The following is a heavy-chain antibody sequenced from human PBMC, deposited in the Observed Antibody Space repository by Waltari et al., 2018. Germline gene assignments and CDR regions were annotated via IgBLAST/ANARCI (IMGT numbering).Heavy chain of an antibody. V-gene: IGHV3-30*02. CDR1: GFTFSSYG. Sequence: QVQLVESGGGVVQPGGSLRLSCAASGFTFSSYGMHCVRQAPGKGLEWVACIQYDGSNKYYADSVKGRFTISRDNSKNTLYLQMNSLRAEDTAVYYCAKAAGYSSSLAYWGQGTLVTVSS. CDR2: IQYDGSNK. CDR3: AKAAGYSSSLAY. J-gene: IGHJ4*02. D-gene: IGHD6-13*01.